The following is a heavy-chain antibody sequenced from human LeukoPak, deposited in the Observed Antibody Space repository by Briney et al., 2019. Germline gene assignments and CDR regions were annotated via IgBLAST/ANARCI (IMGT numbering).Heavy chain of an antibody. D-gene: IGHD1-14*01. CDR2: INIGGTNT. V-gene: IGHV3-11*01. CDR1: GFTFNDYY. CDR3: ATDGAGFTT. Sequence: GGSLRLSCAASGFTFNDYYMSWIRQAPGKGLEWLSYINIGGTNTHYADSVKGRFTISRDNAKKSLYLEMNNLRAEDTAVYHCATDGAGFTTGGRGSLVTVSS. J-gene: IGHJ4*02.